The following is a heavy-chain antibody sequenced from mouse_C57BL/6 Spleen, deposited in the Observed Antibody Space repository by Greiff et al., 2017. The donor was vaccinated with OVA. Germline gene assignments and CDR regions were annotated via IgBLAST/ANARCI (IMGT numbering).Heavy chain of an antibody. V-gene: IGHV1-52*01. J-gene: IGHJ2*01. CDR3: ARRRIYDGNYFDY. Sequence: VQLQQPGAELVRPGSSVKLSCKASGYTFTSYWMHWVKQRPIQGLEWIGNIDPSDSETHYNQKFKDKATLTVDKSSSTAYMQLSSLTSEDSAVYYCARRRIYDGNYFDYWGQGTTLTVSS. CDR2: IDPSDSET. CDR1: GYTFTSYW. D-gene: IGHD2-3*01.